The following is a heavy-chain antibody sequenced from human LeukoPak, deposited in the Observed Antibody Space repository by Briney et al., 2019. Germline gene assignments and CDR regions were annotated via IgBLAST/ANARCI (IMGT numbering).Heavy chain of an antibody. V-gene: IGHV4-30-4*01. Sequence: SETLSLTCTVYGGSITSGDYYWSCNRQPPGQGLEWIAYMYYSGSTYYNPSLKSRVTMSADTSKNHFSLKLSSVTAADTAVYYCARPYYYDSRIDPWGQGTLVTVSS. CDR3: ARPYYYDSRIDP. D-gene: IGHD3-22*01. CDR1: GGSITSGDYY. J-gene: IGHJ5*02. CDR2: MYYSGST.